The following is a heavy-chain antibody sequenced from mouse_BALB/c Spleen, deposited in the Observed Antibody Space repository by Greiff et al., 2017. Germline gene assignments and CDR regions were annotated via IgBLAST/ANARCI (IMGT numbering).Heavy chain of an antibody. D-gene: IGHD2-4*01. CDR3: ARSHDYDSFAY. Sequence: VQLQQSGAELARPGASVKLSCKASGYTFTSYWMQWVKQRPGQGLEWIGAIYPGDGDTRYTQKFKGKATLTADKSSSTAYMQLSSLASEDSAVYYCARSHDYDSFAYWGQGTLVTVSA. V-gene: IGHV1-87*01. J-gene: IGHJ3*01. CDR2: IYPGDGDT. CDR1: GYTFTSYW.